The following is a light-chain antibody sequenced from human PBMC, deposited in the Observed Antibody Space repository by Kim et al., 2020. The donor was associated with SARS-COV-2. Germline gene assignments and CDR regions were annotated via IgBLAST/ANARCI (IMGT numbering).Light chain of an antibody. V-gene: IGKV3-15*01. CDR2: GAS. J-gene: IGKJ5*01. CDR3: QQNNAWPIT. Sequence: SVSPGERATLSCRASQSVSINLVWYQQKPGQAPRLLMYGASTRATGIPARFSGSGSGTEFTLTISSLQSEDFAVYFCQQNNAWPITFGQGTRLEIK. CDR1: QSVSIN.